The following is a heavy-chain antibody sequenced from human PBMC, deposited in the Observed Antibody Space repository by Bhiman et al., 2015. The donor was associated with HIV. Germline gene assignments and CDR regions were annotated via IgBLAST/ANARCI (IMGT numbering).Heavy chain of an antibody. CDR2: ISDTGDST. D-gene: IGHD6-6*01. CDR3: AKGAGSSSGRY. Sequence: EVQLVESGGGVVQPGGSLRLSCAASGFTFSNFAMNWVRQAPGKGLEWVSAISDTGDSTYFADSVKGRFTISRDNSKNTLYLQMNSLRAEDTAVYYCAKGAGSSSGRYWGQGTLVTVSS. J-gene: IGHJ4*02. V-gene: IGHV3-23*04. CDR1: GFTFSNFA.